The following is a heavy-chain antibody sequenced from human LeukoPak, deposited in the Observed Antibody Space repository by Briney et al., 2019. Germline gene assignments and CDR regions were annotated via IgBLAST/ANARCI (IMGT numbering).Heavy chain of an antibody. J-gene: IGHJ3*02. Sequence: SETLSLTCTVSGGSISSYYWSWVRQPPGKGLEWIGYIYYSGSTNYNPSLKSRVTISVDTSKNQFSLKLSSVTAADTAVYYCARRHSSGRYRKRGGPAFDIWGQGTMVTVSS. D-gene: IGHD6-19*01. CDR1: GGSISSYY. V-gene: IGHV4-59*08. CDR2: IYYSGST. CDR3: ARRHSSGRYRKRGGPAFDI.